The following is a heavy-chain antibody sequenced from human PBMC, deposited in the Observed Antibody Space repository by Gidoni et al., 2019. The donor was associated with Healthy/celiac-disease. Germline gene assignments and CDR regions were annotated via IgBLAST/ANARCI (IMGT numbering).Heavy chain of an antibody. J-gene: IGHJ4*02. Sequence: EVQLLESGGGLVQPGGSLRLSCAASGFTFSSYAMSWVRQAPGKGLEWVSAISGSGGSTYYADSVKGRFTISRDNSKNTLYLQMNSLRAEDTAVYYCAKGGSGYYYTFSSFDYWGQGTLVTVSS. V-gene: IGHV3-23*01. D-gene: IGHD3-22*01. CDR3: AKGGSGYYYTFSSFDY. CDR2: ISGSGGST. CDR1: GFTFSSYA.